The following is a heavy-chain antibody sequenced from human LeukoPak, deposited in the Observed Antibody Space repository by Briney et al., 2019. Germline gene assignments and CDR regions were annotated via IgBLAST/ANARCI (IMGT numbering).Heavy chain of an antibody. CDR2: IFYSDST. CDR3: ARSTGWYAFT. V-gene: IGHV4-59*01. Sequence: SETLSLTCTVSGGPINSYYWSWIRQPPGKGLEWIGYIFYSDSTNYNSSLKSRVTISIDRSKSQFSLKLRSVTAADTAAYYCARSTGWYAFTWGRGIPVTVSS. CDR1: GGPINSYY. J-gene: IGHJ4*02. D-gene: IGHD2-15*01.